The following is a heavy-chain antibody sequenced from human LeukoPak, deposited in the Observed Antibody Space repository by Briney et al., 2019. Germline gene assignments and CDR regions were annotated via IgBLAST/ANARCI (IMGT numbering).Heavy chain of an antibody. CDR1: GFTFSNYN. D-gene: IGHD3-10*01. CDR2: ISSSSNII. V-gene: IGHV3-48*01. Sequence: GGSLRLPCAASGFTFSNYNMNWVRQPPGKGLQWVSYISSSSNIIYYADSVKGRFTISRDNAKNSLFLQMNSLRAEDTAVYYCARDFAREFTVDYWGQGTLVTVSS. J-gene: IGHJ4*02. CDR3: ARDFAREFTVDY.